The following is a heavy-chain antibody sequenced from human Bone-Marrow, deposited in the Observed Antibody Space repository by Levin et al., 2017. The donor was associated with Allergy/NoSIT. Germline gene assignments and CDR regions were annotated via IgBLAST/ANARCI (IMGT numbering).Heavy chain of an antibody. CDR3: ARLYLTGQTPPRGFFDY. D-gene: IGHD1-20*01. CDR2: IYSSGSA. J-gene: IGHJ4*02. CDR1: GDSISSSPYY. V-gene: IGHV4-39*01. Sequence: SQTLSLTCSVSGDSISSSPYYWGWIRQPPGKELEWIGTIYSSGSASYNGSLKSRVTISVDTSKNQFSLKLSSVTAADAAVYYCARLYLTGQTPPRGFFDYWGPGNLVTVSS.